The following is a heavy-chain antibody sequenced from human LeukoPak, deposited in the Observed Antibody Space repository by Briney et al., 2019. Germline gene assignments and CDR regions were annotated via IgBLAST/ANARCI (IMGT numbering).Heavy chain of an antibody. CDR1: GYTFTSYD. D-gene: IGHD5-18*01. J-gene: IGHJ6*03. CDR2: MNPNSGNT. CDR3: ARGPWDTAMLNYYYYMDV. Sequence: GASVKVSCKASGYTFTSYDINWVRQATGEGLEWMGWMNPNSGNTGYAQKFQGRVTMTRNTSISTAYMELSSLRSEDTAVYYCARGPWDTAMLNYYYYMDVWGKGTTVTVSS. V-gene: IGHV1-8*01.